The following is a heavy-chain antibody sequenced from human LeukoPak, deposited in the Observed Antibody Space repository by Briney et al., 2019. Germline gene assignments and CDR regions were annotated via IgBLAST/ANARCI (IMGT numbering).Heavy chain of an antibody. Sequence: PGESLRLSCAASGFTLSDQYMDWIRQAPGKGLEWVGRTRNKANSYTTEYAASVRGRFSISRDDSKNSLYLQMNSLKTEDTAVYYCVRRTYAAFDIWGQGTMVTVFS. CDR3: VRRTYAAFDI. V-gene: IGHV3-72*01. D-gene: IGHD2-8*01. CDR2: TRNKANSYTT. J-gene: IGHJ3*02. CDR1: GFTLSDQY.